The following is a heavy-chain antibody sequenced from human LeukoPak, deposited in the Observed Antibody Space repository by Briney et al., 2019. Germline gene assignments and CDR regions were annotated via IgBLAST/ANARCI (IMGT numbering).Heavy chain of an antibody. D-gene: IGHD3-22*01. V-gene: IGHV4-31*03. CDR2: IYYSGST. Sequence: PSQTLSLTCTVSGGSISSGNFYWSWIRQHPGKGLEWIGYIYYSGSTYYNPSLKSRVTISVDTSKNQFSLKLSPVTAADTAVYYCAKYDSSGYVGNWFDPWGQGTLVTVSS. CDR3: AKYDSSGYVGNWFDP. J-gene: IGHJ5*02. CDR1: GGSISSGNFY.